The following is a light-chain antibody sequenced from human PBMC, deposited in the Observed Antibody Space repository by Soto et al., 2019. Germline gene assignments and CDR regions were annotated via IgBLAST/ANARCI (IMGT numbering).Light chain of an antibody. J-gene: IGLJ1*01. Sequence: QSVLTQPPSVSGAPGQRVTISCTGSSSNIGAGYVVHWYQQLPGAAPKLLIFSDNNRPSGVPDRFSGSKSGPSASLAITGLRADDEADYYCQSYDNNSDYVFGTGTKLTVL. CDR1: SSNIGAGYV. V-gene: IGLV1-40*01. CDR2: SDN. CDR3: QSYDNNSDYV.